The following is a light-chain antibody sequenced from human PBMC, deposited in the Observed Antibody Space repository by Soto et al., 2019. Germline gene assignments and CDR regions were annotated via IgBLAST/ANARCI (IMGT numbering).Light chain of an antibody. V-gene: IGKV1-39*01. CDR3: QQTYSVPLT. Sequence: DIQMTQSPSSLSASVGDRVSITCRASQTVASFLNWYQQKPGKAPEVLVYNAFNLKAGVPSRFSGSGSGTDFTLTISDLQPEDFATYYCQQTYSVPLTFGGGPRVEMK. J-gene: IGKJ4*01. CDR2: NAF. CDR1: QTVASF.